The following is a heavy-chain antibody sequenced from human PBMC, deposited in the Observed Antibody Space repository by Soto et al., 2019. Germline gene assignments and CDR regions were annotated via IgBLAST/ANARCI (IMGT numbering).Heavy chain of an antibody. J-gene: IGHJ4*02. CDR3: ARGSVAADY. CDR1: GGSISSYY. V-gene: IGHV4-59*01. CDR2: IYYSGST. Sequence: QVQLQESGPGLVKPSETLSLTCTVSGGSISSYYWSWIRQPPGKGLEWIGYIYYSGSTSYNPSLKSRVTISVDTSKNQFSLKLSSVTAADTAVYYCARGSVAADYWGQGTLVTVSS. D-gene: IGHD2-15*01.